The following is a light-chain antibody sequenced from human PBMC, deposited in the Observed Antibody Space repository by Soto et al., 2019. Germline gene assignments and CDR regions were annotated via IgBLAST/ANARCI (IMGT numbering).Light chain of an antibody. Sequence: QAVGTQEPSLTVSPGGTVTLTCATSTGAVTSGYYPNWFQQKPGQAPRALIYSRNKKYSWTPARFSGSLLGGKAALTLSGVQPEDEADYYCLLYYGGQLGVFGGGTKLTVL. CDR2: SRN. CDR1: TGAVTSGYY. CDR3: LLYYGGQLGV. V-gene: IGLV7-43*01. J-gene: IGLJ2*01.